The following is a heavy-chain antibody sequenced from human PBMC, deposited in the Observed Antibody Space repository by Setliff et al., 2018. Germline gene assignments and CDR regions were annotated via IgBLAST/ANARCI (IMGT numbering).Heavy chain of an antibody. V-gene: IGHV4-39*01. CDR2: IYYSGST. D-gene: IGHD6-19*01. J-gene: IGHJ2*01. Sequence: SETLSLTCTVSGGSISSGGYYWTWIRQPPRKGLEWIGSIYYSGSTYYNPSLRSRVTISVDTSKNQFSLNVNSVIAADTAVYYCARSRTIAVKGGVFAVWGRGTLVTVSS. CDR1: GGSISSGGYY. CDR3: ARSRTIAVKGGVFAV.